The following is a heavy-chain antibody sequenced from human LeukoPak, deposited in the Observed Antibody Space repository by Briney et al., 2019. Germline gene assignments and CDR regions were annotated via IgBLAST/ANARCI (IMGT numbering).Heavy chain of an antibody. J-gene: IGHJ4*02. V-gene: IGHV1-2*02. D-gene: IGHD1-26*01. CDR2: INPNSGGT. CDR1: GYTFTGYY. Sequence: ASVKVSCKASGYTFTGYYMHWLRQAPGQGLEWMGWINPNSGGTNYAQKFQGRVTMTRDTSISTAYMELSRLRSDDTAVYYCARTSGSYFYFDYWGQGTLVTVSS. CDR3: ARTSGSYFYFDY.